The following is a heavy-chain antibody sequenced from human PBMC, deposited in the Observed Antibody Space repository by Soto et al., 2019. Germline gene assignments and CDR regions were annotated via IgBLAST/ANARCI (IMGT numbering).Heavy chain of an antibody. D-gene: IGHD3-10*01. CDR1: GFTFSSYA. CDR2: ISGSGGST. V-gene: IGHV3-23*01. Sequence: EVQLLESGGGLVQPGGSLRLSCAASGFTFSSYAMSWVRQAPGKGLEWVSAISGSGGSTYYADSVKGRFTISRDNSKNTLYLQMNSLRAEDTAVYYWAKEPTYGSGSYYQHSDDYWGQGTLVTVSS. J-gene: IGHJ4*02. CDR3: AKEPTYGSGSYYQHSDDY.